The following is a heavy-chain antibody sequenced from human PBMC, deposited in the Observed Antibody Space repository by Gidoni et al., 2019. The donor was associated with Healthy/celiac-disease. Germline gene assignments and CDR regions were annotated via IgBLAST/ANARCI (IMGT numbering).Heavy chain of an antibody. J-gene: IGHJ3*02. CDR3: ANHYGSGTWDAFDI. CDR2: ISGSGGST. Sequence: EVQLLESGGGLVQPGGSLRLSCAASAFPFSSYAMSWVRQAPGAGLEWVSAISGSGGSTYYADSVKGRFTISRDNSKNTLYLQMNSLRAEDTAVYYCANHYGSGTWDAFDIWGQGTMVTVSS. V-gene: IGHV3-23*01. CDR1: AFPFSSYA. D-gene: IGHD3-10*01.